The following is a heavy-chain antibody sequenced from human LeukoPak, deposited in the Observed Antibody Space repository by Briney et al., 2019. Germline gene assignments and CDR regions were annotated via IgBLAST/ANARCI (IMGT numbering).Heavy chain of an antibody. Sequence: ASVKVSCKASGYTFTSYGISWVRQAPGQGLEWMGWISAYNGNTNYAQKLQGRVTMTTDTSTSTAYMELRSLRSDDTAVYYCARGGSRYCSGGSCPFDYWGQGTLVTVSS. V-gene: IGHV1-18*01. CDR3: ARGGSRYCSGGSCPFDY. J-gene: IGHJ4*02. CDR1: GYTFTSYG. CDR2: ISAYNGNT. D-gene: IGHD2-15*01.